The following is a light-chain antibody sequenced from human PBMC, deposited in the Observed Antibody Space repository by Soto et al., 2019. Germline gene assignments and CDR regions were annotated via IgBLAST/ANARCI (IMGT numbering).Light chain of an antibody. V-gene: IGLV2-8*01. CDR3: SSYAGDNFYV. J-gene: IGLJ1*01. Sequence: ALTQPPSASGSPGQSVTISCTGTSSDVGGYNFVSWYQHLPGKAPKLIIYDVGERPSGVPDRFSGSKSGNTASLTVSGLQAEDEADYYCSSYAGDNFYVFGPGTKVTVL. CDR2: DVG. CDR1: SSDVGGYNF.